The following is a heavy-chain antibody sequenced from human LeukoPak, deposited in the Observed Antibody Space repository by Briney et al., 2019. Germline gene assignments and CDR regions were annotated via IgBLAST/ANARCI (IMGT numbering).Heavy chain of an antibody. Sequence: SETLSLTCTVSSGSISSTTYYWAWIRQPPGKGLGWIGSIYYNGDTYYNSSLKSRVIISADTSKNQFSLKLSSVTAADTAVYYCATRQRYSGSYGAFDIWGQGTMVTVSS. D-gene: IGHD1-26*01. CDR3: ATRQRYSGSYGAFDI. J-gene: IGHJ3*02. CDR1: SGSISSTTYY. V-gene: IGHV4-39*07. CDR2: IYYNGDT.